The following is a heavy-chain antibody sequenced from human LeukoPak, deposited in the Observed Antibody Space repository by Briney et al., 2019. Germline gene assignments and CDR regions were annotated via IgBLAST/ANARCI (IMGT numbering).Heavy chain of an antibody. CDR2: IYYSGST. J-gene: IGHJ5*02. Sequence: TSETLSLTCTVSGGSISSGGYYWSWIRQHPGKGLEWIGYIYYSGSTNYNPSLKSRVTISVDMSKNQFSLKLTSVTAADTAVYYCARTLWFGEFNWFDPWGQGTLVTVSS. CDR3: ARTLWFGEFNWFDP. CDR1: GGSISSGGYY. V-gene: IGHV4-61*08. D-gene: IGHD3-10*01.